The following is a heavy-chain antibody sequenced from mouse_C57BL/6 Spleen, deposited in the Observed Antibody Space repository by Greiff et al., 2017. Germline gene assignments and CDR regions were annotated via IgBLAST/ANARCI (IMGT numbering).Heavy chain of an antibody. CDR2: ISSGGDYI. V-gene: IGHV5-9-1*02. CDR1: GFTFSSYA. D-gene: IGHD4-1*01. Sequence: VQLKESGEGLVKPGGSLKLSCAASGFTFSSYAMSWVRQTPEKRLEWVAYISSGGDYIYYADTVKGRFTISRDNARNTLYLQMSSLKSEDTAMYYCTRETGTGGFAYWGQGTLVTVSA. CDR3: TRETGTGGFAY. J-gene: IGHJ3*01.